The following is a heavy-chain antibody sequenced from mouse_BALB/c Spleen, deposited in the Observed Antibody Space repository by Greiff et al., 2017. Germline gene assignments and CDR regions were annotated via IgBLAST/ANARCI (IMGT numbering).Heavy chain of an antibody. V-gene: IGHV1-14*01. CDR1: GYTFTEYT. CDR2: INPYNDGT. Sequence: VQLQQSGPELVKPGASVKISCKTSGYTFTEYTMHWVKQSHGKSLEWIGYINPYNDGTKYNEKFKGKATLTSDKSSSTAYMELSSLTSEDSAVYYCARPYGNYVRYYAMDYWGQGTSVTVSS. D-gene: IGHD2-1*01. J-gene: IGHJ4*01. CDR3: ARPYGNYVRYYAMDY.